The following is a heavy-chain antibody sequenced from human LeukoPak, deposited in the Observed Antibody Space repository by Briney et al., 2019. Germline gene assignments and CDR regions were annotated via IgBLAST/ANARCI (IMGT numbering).Heavy chain of an antibody. J-gene: IGHJ4*02. V-gene: IGHV4-59*01. CDR3: ARAYDFWSGSDY. D-gene: IGHD3-3*01. Sequence: PSETLSLTCTVSGGSISSYCWSWIRQPPGKGLEWIGYIYYSGSTNYNPSLKSRVTISVDTSKNQFSLKLSSVTAADTAVYYCARAYDFWSGSDYWGQGTLVTVSS. CDR2: IYYSGST. CDR1: GGSISSYC.